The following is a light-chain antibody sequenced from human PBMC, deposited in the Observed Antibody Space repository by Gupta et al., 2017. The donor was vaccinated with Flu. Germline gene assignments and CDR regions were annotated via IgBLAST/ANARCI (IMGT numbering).Light chain of an antibody. CDR1: QSVRSN. J-gene: IGKJ2*02. CDR3: QHEDNCPGT. Sequence: EIVMTQSPATLSVSPGERATLSCRASQSVRSNLAWYQQKPGQAPRLLMYGASTRATVIPARFSGSGSGTEFTLTISSLQSEDFAVYYCQHEDNCPGTFGQGTKVDIK. V-gene: IGKV3-15*01. CDR2: GAS.